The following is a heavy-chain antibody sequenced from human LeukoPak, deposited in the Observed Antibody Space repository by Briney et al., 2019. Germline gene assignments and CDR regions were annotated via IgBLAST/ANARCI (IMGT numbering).Heavy chain of an antibody. J-gene: IGHJ6*03. CDR2: IGGRGGSA. CDR1: GFTFGIYN. V-gene: IGHV3-23*01. D-gene: IGHD3-9*01. CDR3: AKQGRDWLRDYYYYMDV. Sequence: GGSLRLSCTGSGFTFGIYNMFWVRQAPGKGLEWVSAIGGRGGSAYYADSVKGRFTISRDNSKNTLYLQMNSLRAEDTAVYYCAKQGRDWLRDYYYYMDVWGKGTTVTISS.